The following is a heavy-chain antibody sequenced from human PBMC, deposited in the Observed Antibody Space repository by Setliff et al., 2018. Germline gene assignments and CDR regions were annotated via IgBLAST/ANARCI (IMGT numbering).Heavy chain of an antibody. Sequence: TLSLTCTVSGGSIGSSFWNWIRQSPGKGLEWIGYKSNRGDTNSNPSLRSRLTMSVDTSKSQFSLNLTSATAADTAVYFCARAVDSSGYFPYWYFDLWGRGALVTVSS. J-gene: IGHJ2*01. CDR3: ARAVDSSGYFPYWYFDL. CDR1: GGSIGSSF. CDR2: KSNRGDT. V-gene: IGHV4-59*01. D-gene: IGHD3-22*01.